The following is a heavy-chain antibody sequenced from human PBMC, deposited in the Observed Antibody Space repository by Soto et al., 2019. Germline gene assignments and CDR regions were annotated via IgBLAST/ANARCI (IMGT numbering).Heavy chain of an antibody. CDR3: ARESYNWNLIPITKVYGMDV. CDR1: GFTFSSYG. D-gene: IGHD1-7*01. Sequence: HPGGSLRLSCAASGFTFSSYGMHWVRQAPGKGLEWVAVIWYDGSNKYYADSVKGRFTISRDNSKNTLYLQMNSLRAEDTAVYYCARESYNWNLIPITKVYGMDVWGQGTTVTVSS. V-gene: IGHV3-33*01. J-gene: IGHJ6*02. CDR2: IWYDGSNK.